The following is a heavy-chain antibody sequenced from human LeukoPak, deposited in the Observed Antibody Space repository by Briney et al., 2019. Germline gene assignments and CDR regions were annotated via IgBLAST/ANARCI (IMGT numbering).Heavy chain of an antibody. J-gene: IGHJ3*02. CDR1: GFTFSSYG. CDR2: IRYDGSNK. Sequence: GGSLRLSCAASGFTFSSYGMHWVRQAPGKGLEWVAFIRYDGSNKYYADSVKGRFTISRDNSKNALYLQMNSLRDEDTAVYYCAKIPAAPNDAFDIWGQGKMVTVSS. V-gene: IGHV3-30*02. CDR3: AKIPAAPNDAFDI. D-gene: IGHD2-2*01.